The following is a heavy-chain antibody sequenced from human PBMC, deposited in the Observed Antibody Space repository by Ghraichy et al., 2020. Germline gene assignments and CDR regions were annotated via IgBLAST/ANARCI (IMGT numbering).Heavy chain of an antibody. D-gene: IGHD6-19*01. CDR1: GDSVSSNSAT. CDR3: ARGGVVVAGGNWFDP. V-gene: IGHV6-1*01. CDR2: TYYRSKWYN. Sequence: SQTLSLTCAISGDSVSSNSATWNWIRQSPSRGLEWLGRTYYRSKWYNDYAVSVKSRIIINPDTSKNQFSLQLNSVTPEDTAVYYCARGGVVVAGGNWFDPWGQGTLVTVSS. J-gene: IGHJ5*02.